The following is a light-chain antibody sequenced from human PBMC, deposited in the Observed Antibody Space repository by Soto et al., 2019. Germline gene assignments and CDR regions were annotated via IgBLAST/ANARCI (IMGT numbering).Light chain of an antibody. V-gene: IGKV1-6*01. J-gene: IGKJ2*01. Sequence: AIQMTQSPSSLSASVGDRVTITCRASQGIRNDLGWYQQKPGKAPKLLIYAAPRLQGGVPSRFSGSGSGTDFTLTISSLQPEDFATYYCLPDYNYPYTFGQGTKLEIK. CDR2: AAP. CDR1: QGIRND. CDR3: LPDYNYPYT.